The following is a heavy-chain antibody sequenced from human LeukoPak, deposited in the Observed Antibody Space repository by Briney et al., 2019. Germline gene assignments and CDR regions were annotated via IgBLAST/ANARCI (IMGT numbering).Heavy chain of an antibody. CDR3: AKDPWQRGSGSYLFDY. Sequence: GGSLRLSCAASGFTFSSYAMSWVRQAPGKGLEWVSAISGGGGSTYYADSVKGRFTISRDNSKNTLYLQMNSLRAEDTAVYYCAKDPWQRGSGSYLFDYWGQGTLVTVSS. CDR2: ISGGGGST. D-gene: IGHD3-10*01. V-gene: IGHV3-23*01. CDR1: GFTFSSYA. J-gene: IGHJ4*02.